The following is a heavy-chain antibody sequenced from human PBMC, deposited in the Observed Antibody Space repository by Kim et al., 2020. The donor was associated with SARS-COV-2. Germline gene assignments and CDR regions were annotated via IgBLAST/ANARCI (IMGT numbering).Heavy chain of an antibody. CDR1: GFTLRRYW. CDR3: ARDDPYFFDH. V-gene: IGHV3-7*03. J-gene: IGHJ4*02. Sequence: GGSLRLSCAASGFTLRRYWMSWVRQAPGRGLEWVAKIKHDGSETYYVDAVKGRFTISRDNANNSVHLQMSSLKAEDTALYYCARDDPYFFDHWGQGTMVT. CDR2: IKHDGSET.